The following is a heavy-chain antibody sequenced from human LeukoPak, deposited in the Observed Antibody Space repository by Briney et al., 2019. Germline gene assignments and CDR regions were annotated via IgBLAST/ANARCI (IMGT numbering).Heavy chain of an antibody. V-gene: IGHV4-34*01. CDR1: EFSVGSNY. J-gene: IGHJ5*02. D-gene: IGHD5-24*01. Sequence: GSLRLSCAASEFSVGSNYMTWVRQAPGKGLEWIGEINHSGSTNYNPSLKSRVTISVDTSKNQFSLKLSSVTAADTAVYYCARGGRWLQLNWFDPWGQGTLVTVSS. CDR3: ARGGRWLQLNWFDP. CDR2: INHSGST.